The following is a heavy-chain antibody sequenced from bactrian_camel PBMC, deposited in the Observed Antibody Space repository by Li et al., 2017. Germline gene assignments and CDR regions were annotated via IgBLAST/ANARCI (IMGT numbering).Heavy chain of an antibody. CDR3: AVNRGLLRRRSCRDIGGY. D-gene: IGHD5*01. J-gene: IGHJ4*01. CDR2: LSTAGGT. Sequence: HVQLVESGGGSVQAGGSLRLSCTASGITTDEADMGWYRQRPGNQCESVAKLSTAGGTGFPNSEIERFTISRNNAKNTVYLQMNSLTPEDTAVYYCAVNRGLLRRRSCRDIGGYWGQGTQVTVS. CDR1: GITTDEAD. V-gene: IGHV3S53*01.